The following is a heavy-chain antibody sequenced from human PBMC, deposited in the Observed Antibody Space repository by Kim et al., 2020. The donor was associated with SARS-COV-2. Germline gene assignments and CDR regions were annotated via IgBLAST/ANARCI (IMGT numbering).Heavy chain of an antibody. CDR2: IEGDGSAK. CDR1: GFTFSNYW. Sequence: GGSLRLSCVVSGFTFSNYWMSWVRRAPGKGLEWVANIEGDGSAKLFVDSVKGRFTISRDNAKNSLYLQMDSLRVEDTAIYYCARDIGWGFFDYWGQGTLVTVSS. D-gene: IGHD3-16*01. V-gene: IGHV3-7*03. J-gene: IGHJ4*02. CDR3: ARDIGWGFFDY.